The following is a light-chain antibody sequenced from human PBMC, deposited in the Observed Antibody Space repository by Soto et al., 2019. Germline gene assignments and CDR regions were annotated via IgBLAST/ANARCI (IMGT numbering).Light chain of an antibody. V-gene: IGLV1-44*01. J-gene: IGLJ2*01. CDR1: SSNIGSDS. CDR3: ATWDDSLNGPV. CDR2: SNN. Sequence: QSVLTQPPSASGTPGQRVTISCSGSSSNIGSDSVNWYQQLPGTAPKLLIYSNNQRPSGVPDRFSGSNSGTSASLAISGLQSEDEADYYCATWDDSLNGPVFGGGTTVTVL.